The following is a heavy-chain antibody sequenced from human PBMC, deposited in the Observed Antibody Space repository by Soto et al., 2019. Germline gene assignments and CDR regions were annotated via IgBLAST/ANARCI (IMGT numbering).Heavy chain of an antibody. J-gene: IGHJ6*03. CDR2: ISSSSSYI. V-gene: IGHV3-21*01. Sequence: GGSLRLSCAASGFTFSSYSMNWVRQAPGKGLEWVSSISSSSSYIYYADSVKGRFTISRDNAKNSMYLQMNSLRAEDTAVYYCARAKSISYYYYMDVWGKGTTVTVSS. CDR1: GFTFSSYS. CDR3: ARAKSISYYYYMDV.